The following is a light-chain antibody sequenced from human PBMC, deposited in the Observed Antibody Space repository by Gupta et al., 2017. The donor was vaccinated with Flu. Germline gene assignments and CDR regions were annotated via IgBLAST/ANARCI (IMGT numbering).Light chain of an antibody. V-gene: IGLV1-51*02. J-gene: IGLJ3*02. CDR1: SSNIENNY. CDR3: GTWDSSLSAWV. CDR2: ESN. Sequence: QSVLTQPPSVSAAPGQKVTISCSGSSSNIENNYVSWYQQLPVTAPKLLIYESNKRPSGIPDRFSGSKSDTSATLGITGLQTGDEADYYCGTWDSSLSAWVFGGGTKLTVL.